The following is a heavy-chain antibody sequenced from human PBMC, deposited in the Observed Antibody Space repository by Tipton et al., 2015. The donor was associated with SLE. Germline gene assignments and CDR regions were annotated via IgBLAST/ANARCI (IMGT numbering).Heavy chain of an antibody. CDR1: GYTFTSYS. Sequence: QVQLVQSGAEVKKPGASVKVSCKASGYTFTSYSISWVRQAPGQGLERMGWINPKSGGTNYAQKFQGRVTMTRDTSINTAYMELSRLRSDDTAVYYCASSDYSSSSCDYWGQGTLVTVSS. D-gene: IGHD6-6*01. J-gene: IGHJ4*02. V-gene: IGHV1-2*02. CDR3: ASSDYSSSSCDY. CDR2: INPKSGGT.